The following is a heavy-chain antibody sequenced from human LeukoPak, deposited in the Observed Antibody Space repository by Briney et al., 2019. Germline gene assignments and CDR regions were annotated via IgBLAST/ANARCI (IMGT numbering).Heavy chain of an antibody. CDR2: IRYDGSNK. V-gene: IGHV3-30*02. D-gene: IGHD4-23*01. CDR3: AKDRGLRWYPDAFDI. J-gene: IGHJ3*02. CDR1: GFTFSSYG. Sequence: GGSLRLSCAASGFTFSSYGMHWVRQAPGKGLEWVAFIRYDGSNKYYADSVKGRFTISRDNSKNTLYLQMNSLRAEDTAVYYCAKDRGLRWYPDAFDIWGQGTMVTVSS.